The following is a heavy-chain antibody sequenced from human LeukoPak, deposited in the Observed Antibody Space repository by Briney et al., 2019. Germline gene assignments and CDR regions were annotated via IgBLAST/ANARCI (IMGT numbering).Heavy chain of an antibody. V-gene: IGHV4-34*01. CDR2: INHSGST. J-gene: IGHJ3*01. CDR1: GGSLSGYY. Sequence: SETLSLPCAVYGGSLSGYYWGWIRQPPGKGLEWIGEINHSGSTNYNPSLKSRVTISVDTSKNQFSLKLSSVTAADTALYYCASSLRAFDLWGQGTTVTVSS. CDR3: ASSLRAFDL.